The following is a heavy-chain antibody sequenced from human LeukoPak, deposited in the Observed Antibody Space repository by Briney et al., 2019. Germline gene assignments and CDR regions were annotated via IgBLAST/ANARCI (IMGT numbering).Heavy chain of an antibody. J-gene: IGHJ3*02. CDR2: IFKGGST. Sequence: SSETLSLTCTVSDGSISSGDHYWSWIRQPPGKGLEYIGHIFKGGSTLYNPSLKSRVTISGDTSKNQYSLNLNSVTAADTAVYYCARLMLWPVGYAFDIWGQGTMVTVSS. D-gene: IGHD2-2*01. V-gene: IGHV4-30-4*08. CDR1: DGSISSGDHY. CDR3: ARLMLWPVGYAFDI.